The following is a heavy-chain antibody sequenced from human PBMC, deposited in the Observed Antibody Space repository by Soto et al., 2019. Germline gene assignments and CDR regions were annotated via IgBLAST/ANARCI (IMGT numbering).Heavy chain of an antibody. CDR3: TRGLLSESDTWYGAAH. V-gene: IGHV4-34*01. CDR1: GGSFSGYF. D-gene: IGHD3-10*01. J-gene: IGHJ4*02. Sequence: QVQLQQWGAGLLKPSETLSLTCAVYGGSFSGYFWTWIRQPPGKGLEWIGEVNSRGNTNYNPSLKSRLNISTDTSKKQFSLTLKSVTAADTAVYYCTRGLLSESDTWYGAAHWGQGTLVTVSS. CDR2: VNSRGNT.